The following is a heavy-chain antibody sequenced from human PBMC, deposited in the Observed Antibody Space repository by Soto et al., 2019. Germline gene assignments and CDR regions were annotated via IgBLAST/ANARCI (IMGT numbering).Heavy chain of an antibody. Sequence: ASETLSLTCAVYGGSFSSYYWSWIRQPPGKGLEWIGEINHSGSTNYNPSLKSRVTISVDTSKDQFSLRLSSVTAADTAVYYCARHRRYYYGSGSYYYHYGMDVWGQGTTVTVSS. V-gene: IGHV4-34*01. D-gene: IGHD3-10*01. CDR2: INHSGST. CDR3: ARHRRYYYGSGSYYYHYGMDV. CDR1: GGSFSSYY. J-gene: IGHJ6*02.